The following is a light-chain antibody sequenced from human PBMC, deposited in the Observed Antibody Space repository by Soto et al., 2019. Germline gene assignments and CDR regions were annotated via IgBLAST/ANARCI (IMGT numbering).Light chain of an antibody. CDR3: QQYGSSPT. Sequence: EIVLPQSPGTLSLSPGERATLSCMASQSISVTYLAWYQQKPGQAPRLLIYTTSIRATGIPDRFSGSGSGTDFTLTINRLEPEDFAVYYCQQYGSSPTFGLGTKVDIK. CDR1: QSISVTY. CDR2: TTS. J-gene: IGKJ1*01. V-gene: IGKV3-20*01.